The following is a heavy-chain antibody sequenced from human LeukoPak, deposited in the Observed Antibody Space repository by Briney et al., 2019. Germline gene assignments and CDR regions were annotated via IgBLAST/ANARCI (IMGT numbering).Heavy chain of an antibody. D-gene: IGHD1-26*01. Sequence: PGGSLRLSCAASGFSFNNYGMHWVRQAPGKGLDWVAVISSDGSDKYYADSVKGRFTISRDNSKNTLYLQMNSLRVEDTAIYYCAKDKGREGDYWGQGILVTVSS. CDR2: ISSDGSDK. CDR3: AKDKGREGDY. J-gene: IGHJ4*02. CDR1: GFSFNNYG. V-gene: IGHV3-30*18.